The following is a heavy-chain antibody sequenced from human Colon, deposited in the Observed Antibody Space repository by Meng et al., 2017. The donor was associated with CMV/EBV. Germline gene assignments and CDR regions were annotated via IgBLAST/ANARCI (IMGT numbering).Heavy chain of an antibody. CDR1: GFSLTTRGVG. D-gene: IGHD4-11*01. J-gene: IGHJ4*02. V-gene: IGHV2-5*01. CDR3: AHRGDSDYVFDF. Sequence: LKESSQALVKHTQTLTLTCTSCGFSLTTRGVGVGWIRQPPVKTLEWLVLIYWNDDKRYSPSLKNRLTITKDTSKKQVVLTMTNLDPGDTGTYYCAHRGDSDYVFDFWGQGALVTVSS. CDR2: IYWNDDK.